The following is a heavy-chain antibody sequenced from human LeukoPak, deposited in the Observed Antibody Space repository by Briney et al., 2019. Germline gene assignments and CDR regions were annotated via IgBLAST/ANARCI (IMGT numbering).Heavy chain of an antibody. V-gene: IGHV4-59*08. CDR2: IYYSGST. CDR3: ARVTWFGELFLDY. Sequence: KPSETLSLTCTVSGGSISSYYWSSIRQPPGKGLEWIGYIYYSGSTNYNPSLKSRVTISVDTSKNQFSLKLSSVTAADTAVYYCARVTWFGELFLDYWGQGTLVTVSS. J-gene: IGHJ4*02. CDR1: GGSISSYY. D-gene: IGHD3-10*01.